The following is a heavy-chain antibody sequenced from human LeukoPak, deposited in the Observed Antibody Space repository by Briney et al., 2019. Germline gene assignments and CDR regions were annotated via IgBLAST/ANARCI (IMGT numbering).Heavy chain of an antibody. CDR3: AKDRDDYGDFAFDY. V-gene: IGHV3-23*01. CDR2: LSRSGDVT. Sequence: GGSLRLSCAASGFIFTNYVMNWVRQAPGERLEWVAGLSRSGDVTYYADSVKGRFTISRDNSRNTLYLQMDGLRAEDTAIYYCAKDRDDYGDFAFDYWGRGTLVTVSS. D-gene: IGHD4-17*01. CDR1: GFIFTNYV. J-gene: IGHJ4*02.